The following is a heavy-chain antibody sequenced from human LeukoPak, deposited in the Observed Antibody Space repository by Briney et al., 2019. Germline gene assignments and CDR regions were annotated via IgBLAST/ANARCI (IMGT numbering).Heavy chain of an antibody. V-gene: IGHV3-23*01. CDR3: AKDREGTIADYFDY. Sequence: PGGSLRLSCAASGFTFSSYAMSWVRQAPGKGLEWVSGISGSGGSTYYADSVKGRFTISRDNSKNTLYLQMTSLRAEDTAVYYCAKDREGTIADYFDYWGQGTLVTVSS. J-gene: IGHJ4*02. CDR1: GFTFSSYA. D-gene: IGHD1-7*01. CDR2: ISGSGGST.